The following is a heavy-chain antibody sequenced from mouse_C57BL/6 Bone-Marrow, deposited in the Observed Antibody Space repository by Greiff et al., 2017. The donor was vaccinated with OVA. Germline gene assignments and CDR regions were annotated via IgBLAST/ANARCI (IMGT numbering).Heavy chain of an antibody. V-gene: IGHV7-1*01. J-gene: IGHJ1*03. D-gene: IGHD2-1*01. CDR1: GFTFSDFY. Sequence: EVMLVESGGGLVQSGRSLRLSCATSGFTFSDFYMEWVRQAPGKGLEWIAASRNKANDYTTEYSASVKGRFIVSRDTSKSILYLQMNALRAEDTAIYYCARDANYGNYDWYFDVWGTGTTVTVSS. CDR2: SRNKANDYTT. CDR3: ARDANYGNYDWYFDV.